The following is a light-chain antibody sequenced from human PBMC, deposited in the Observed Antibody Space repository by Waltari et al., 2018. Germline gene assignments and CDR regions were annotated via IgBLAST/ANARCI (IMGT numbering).Light chain of an antibody. V-gene: IGKV3-20*01. CDR1: QNVFTNY. Sequence: ENVLTQSPGTLSLSPGDRATLSCRAGQNVFTNYLAWYQQKPGQAPRLLIYGASSRATGIPDRFSGTGFGTDFTLTISRLDPEDFAVYFCQQYGRSPITFGQGTRLEIK. CDR3: QQYGRSPIT. J-gene: IGKJ5*01. CDR2: GAS.